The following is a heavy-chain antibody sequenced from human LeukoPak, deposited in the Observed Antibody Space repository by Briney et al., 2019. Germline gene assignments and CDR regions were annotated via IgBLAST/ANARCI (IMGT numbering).Heavy chain of an antibody. CDR2: VKQDGSEK. D-gene: IGHD3-10*01. CDR3: ARVRGLLWFGAPEWFDP. V-gene: IGHV3-7*01. CDR1: GFTFSSYW. J-gene: IGHJ5*02. Sequence: GGSLRLSCAASGFTFSSYWMSWVRQAPGKGLEWVANVKQDGSEKYYVDSVKGRFTISRDNAKNSLYLQMNSLRAEDTAVYYCARVRGLLWFGAPEWFDPWGQGTLVTVSS.